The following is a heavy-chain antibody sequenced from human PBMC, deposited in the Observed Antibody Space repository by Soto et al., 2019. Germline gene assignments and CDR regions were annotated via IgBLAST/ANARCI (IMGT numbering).Heavy chain of an antibody. Sequence: EVQRLESGGGLVQPGGSLRLSCAASGFTFGNNARTWVRQAPGKGLEWVASIGASGGRTYYADSVKGRFTISRDNSKSTLYLQANTLRADDTAIYYCVKDWSGDKCPCMDVWGQGTTVSVSS. D-gene: IGHD3-3*01. CDR1: GFTFGNNA. V-gene: IGHV3-23*01. J-gene: IGHJ6*02. CDR2: IGASGGRT. CDR3: VKDWSGDKCPCMDV.